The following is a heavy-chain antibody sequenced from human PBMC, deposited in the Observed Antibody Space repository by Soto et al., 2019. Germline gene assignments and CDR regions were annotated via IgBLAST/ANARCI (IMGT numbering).Heavy chain of an antibody. D-gene: IGHD4-17*01. CDR2: TRQDGGEK. Sequence: PGGSLRLSCAASGFIFGDYWMSWIRQAPGKGLEWVANTRQDGGEKNFVDSVKGRFIISRDNAKNSLYLQMNSLRAEDTAVYYCAREPYGDGAFDIWGQGPMVTVSS. J-gene: IGHJ3*02. V-gene: IGHV3-7*04. CDR3: AREPYGDGAFDI. CDR1: GFIFGDYW.